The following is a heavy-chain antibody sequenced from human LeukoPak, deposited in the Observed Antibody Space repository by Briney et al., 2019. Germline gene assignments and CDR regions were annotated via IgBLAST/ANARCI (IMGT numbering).Heavy chain of an antibody. CDR2: IYTSGST. Sequence: SQTLSLTCTVSGGSISSGSYYWSWIRQPAGKGLEWIGRIYTSGSTYYNPSLKSRVTISVDTSKNQFSLKLRSVTAADTAVYSCARGAPHYYFDYWGQGTLVTVSS. CDR3: ARGAPHYYFDY. J-gene: IGHJ4*02. CDR1: GGSISSGSYY. V-gene: IGHV4-61*02.